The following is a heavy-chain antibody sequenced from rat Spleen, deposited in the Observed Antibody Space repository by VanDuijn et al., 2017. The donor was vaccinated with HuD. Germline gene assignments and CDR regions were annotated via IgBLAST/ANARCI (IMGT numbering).Heavy chain of an antibody. J-gene: IGHJ4*01. V-gene: IGHV3-4*01. D-gene: IGHD1-2*01. Sequence: EIQLQESGPGLVKPSQSLSLPCSVTGYTITSGYDWNWIRKFPGNEMEWMGYINYSGGTNYNPSLKIRTSITRDTSNNQFFLQLNSETTEDTATYDCVSHYIGYVMDAWGQGASVTVSS. CDR2: INYSGGT. CDR1: GYTITSGY. CDR3: VSHYIGYVMDA.